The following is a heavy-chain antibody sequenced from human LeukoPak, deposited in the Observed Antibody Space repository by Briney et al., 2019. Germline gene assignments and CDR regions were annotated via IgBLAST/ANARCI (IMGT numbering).Heavy chain of an antibody. V-gene: IGHV3-7*03. Sequence: GGSLRLSYEGSAFIFSGHWMNWVRQTPGKGLEWVASIKEDGSERQYVESVKGRFSISRDNTKGSLFLQLNSLRAEDTAVYYCARDDQAVGAAVNAFDIWGQGTMVTASS. J-gene: IGHJ3*02. D-gene: IGHD1-26*01. CDR2: IKEDGSER. CDR1: AFIFSGHW. CDR3: ARDDQAVGAAVNAFDI.